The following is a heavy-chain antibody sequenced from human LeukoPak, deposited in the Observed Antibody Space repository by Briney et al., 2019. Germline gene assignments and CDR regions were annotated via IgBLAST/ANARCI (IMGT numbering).Heavy chain of an antibody. CDR3: ARAYYYGSGSYYPGYYYYYYMDV. CDR1: GYTFTSYY. D-gene: IGHD3-10*01. Sequence: ASVKVSCKASGYTFTSYYMHWVRQAPGQGLEWMGGIIPIFGTANYAQKFQGRVTITADESTSTAYMELSSLRSEDTAVYYCARAYYYGSGSYYPGYYYYYYMDVWGKGTTVTISS. J-gene: IGHJ6*03. V-gene: IGHV1-69*13. CDR2: IIPIFGTA.